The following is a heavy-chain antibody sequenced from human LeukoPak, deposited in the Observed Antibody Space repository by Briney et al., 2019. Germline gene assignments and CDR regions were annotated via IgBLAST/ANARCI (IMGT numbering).Heavy chain of an antibody. Sequence: GGSLSLSCAASGFTFSNYGIHWVRQAPGKGLEWVSLIYSDGRTYYADSVKGRCTISRDNSKNTLYLQMNSLRVEDTAVYYCARGLFLSGYLDAFDIWGQGTVVTVSS. J-gene: IGHJ3*02. V-gene: IGHV3-53*01. D-gene: IGHD3-22*01. CDR1: GFTFSNYG. CDR2: IYSDGRT. CDR3: ARGLFLSGYLDAFDI.